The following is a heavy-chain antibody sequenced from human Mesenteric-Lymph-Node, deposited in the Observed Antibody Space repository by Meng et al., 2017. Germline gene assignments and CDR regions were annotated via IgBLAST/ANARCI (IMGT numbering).Heavy chain of an antibody. V-gene: IGHV4-4*02. CDR2: MYHSGTT. CDR1: GGSISSSYW. D-gene: IGHD5-24*01. CDR3: ATQESRDGHNPY. J-gene: IGHJ4*02. Sequence: VQRPEAGPGLVKPSGTLSLTCAVAGGSISSSYWWTWVRQSPGKGLEWIGEMYHSGTTNYNPSLKSRVTISMGKSNNQLSLKLNSVTAADTAVYYCATQESRDGHNPYWGQGTLVTVSS.